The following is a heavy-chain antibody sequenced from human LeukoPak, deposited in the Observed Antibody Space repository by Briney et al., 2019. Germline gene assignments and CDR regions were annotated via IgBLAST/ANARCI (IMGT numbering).Heavy chain of an antibody. CDR3: ARGLNTSPGVDY. Sequence: GGSLRLSCAASGFTFSNYWMSWVRQAPGKGLEWVANIKEDGSQKYYVESVKGRFTVSRDNAKNSVYLQMSSLRDEDTAAYYCARGLNTSPGVDYWGQGTLVTVSS. CDR1: GFTFSNYW. CDR2: IKEDGSQK. V-gene: IGHV3-7*01. J-gene: IGHJ4*02. D-gene: IGHD3-16*01.